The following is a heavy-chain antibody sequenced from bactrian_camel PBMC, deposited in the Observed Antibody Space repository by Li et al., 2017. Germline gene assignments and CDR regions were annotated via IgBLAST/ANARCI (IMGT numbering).Heavy chain of an antibody. J-gene: IGHJ4*01. Sequence: QVQLVESGGGLVQPGGSLRLSCTAPGFTSNRCGMVWYRQAAGKQREMVSSTDTYDGTVYSDSVKGRFTISQDNAKNTLYLRMNSLKPEDTAMYYCAAGGGNGAFCYTGERSMDYWGQGTQVTVS. CDR1: GFTSNRCG. V-gene: IGHV3S53*01. CDR3: AAGGGNGAFCYTGERSMDY. D-gene: IGHD2*01. CDR2: TDTYDGT.